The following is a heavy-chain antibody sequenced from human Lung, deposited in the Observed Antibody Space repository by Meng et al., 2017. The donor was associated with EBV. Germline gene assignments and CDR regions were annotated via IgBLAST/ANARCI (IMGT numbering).Heavy chain of an antibody. D-gene: IGHD7-27*01. CDR2: ITPSSGGT. CDR3: VRANLGSADY. Sequence: QVRLVQSGAEVKKPGASWKVSCKASGYTFTGYYMHWLRQAPGQGLEWVGRITPSSGGTTYAQKFQGRVTMTRDTSISTAYMELSSLRSDDAAIYYCVRANLGSADYWGQGTLVTVSS. V-gene: IGHV1-2*06. J-gene: IGHJ4*02. CDR1: GYTFTGYY.